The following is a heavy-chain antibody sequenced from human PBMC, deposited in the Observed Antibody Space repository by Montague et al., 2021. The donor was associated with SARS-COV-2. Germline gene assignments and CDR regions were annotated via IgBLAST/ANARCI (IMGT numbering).Heavy chain of an antibody. Sequence: SLRLSCVASGFTFGDYAMHWFRQTPGKGLEWVSGISWNSGSRGYADSVKGRFTIYRDNAKNSLYLQMNSLRTEDTAFYYCAKDYYFGAFDIWGQGTMVTVSS. V-gene: IGHV3-9*01. J-gene: IGHJ3*02. D-gene: IGHD3-10*01. CDR3: AKDYYFGAFDI. CDR2: ISWNSGSR. CDR1: GFTFGDYA.